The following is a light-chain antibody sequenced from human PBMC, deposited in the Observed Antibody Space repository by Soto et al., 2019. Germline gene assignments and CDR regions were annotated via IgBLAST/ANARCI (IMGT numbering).Light chain of an antibody. CDR2: DIS. CDR3: QQYYSNLWT. Sequence: DIQMAQSPSTLSASVGDRVTITCRASQIVSNVLAWFQQRPGEGPKLLIYDISSLGSGVPSRFSGSGSATGTEFTLTISSLQPDDLATYYCQQYYSNLWTFGQGTKVEIK. V-gene: IGKV1-5*01. CDR1: QIVSNV. J-gene: IGKJ1*01.